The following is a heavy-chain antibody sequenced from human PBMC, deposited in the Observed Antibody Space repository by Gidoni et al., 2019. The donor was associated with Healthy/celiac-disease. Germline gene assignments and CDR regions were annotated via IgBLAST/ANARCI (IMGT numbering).Heavy chain of an antibody. CDR3: ARTPERGLRYFDWRMDV. D-gene: IGHD3-9*01. V-gene: IGHV1-2*04. J-gene: IGHJ6*02. CDR2: INPNSGGT. CDR1: GYTFPGYY. Sequence: QVQLVQSGAEVKKPGASVKVSCKASGYTFPGYYMHWVRQAPGQGLEWMGWINPNSGGTNYAQKFQGWVTMTRDTSISTAYMELSRLRSDDTAVYYCARTPERGLRYFDWRMDVWGQGTTVTVSS.